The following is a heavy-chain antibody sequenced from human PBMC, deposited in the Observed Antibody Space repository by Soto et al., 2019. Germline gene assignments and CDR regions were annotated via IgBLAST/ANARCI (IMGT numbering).Heavy chain of an antibody. CDR2: INHSGST. D-gene: IGHD2-2*01. Sequence: SETLSLTCAVYGGSFSGYYLSWIRQPPGMGLEWIGEINHSGSTNYNPSLKSRITISVDTSKNQFSLKLSPVTAADTAVYYCARGEIVIVPATSYYYYYMDVWGKGTPVTVSS. CDR3: ARGEIVIVPATSYYYYYMDV. J-gene: IGHJ6*03. V-gene: IGHV4-34*01. CDR1: GGSFSGYY.